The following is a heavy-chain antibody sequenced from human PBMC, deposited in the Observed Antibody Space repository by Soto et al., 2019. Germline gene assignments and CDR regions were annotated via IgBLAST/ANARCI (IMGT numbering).Heavy chain of an antibody. J-gene: IGHJ4*02. CDR2: ITYDGSFQ. CDR1: GFNFDNYG. V-gene: IGHV3-30*18. Sequence: GGSLRLSCQAPGFNFDNYGMHWVRQAPGKGLEWVAVITYDGSFQYYADSVKGRFTISRDNSKNTLSLHLNTLKPEDTAVYHCAKDRVGGTFYTPLAFWGQGTLVTVS. CDR3: AKDRVGGTFYTPLAF. D-gene: IGHD1-7*01.